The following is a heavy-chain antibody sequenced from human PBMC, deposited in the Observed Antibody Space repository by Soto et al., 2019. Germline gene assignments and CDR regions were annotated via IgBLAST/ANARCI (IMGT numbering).Heavy chain of an antibody. D-gene: IGHD3-9*01. CDR3: SRDDSDWFFN. V-gene: IGHV3-73*01. J-gene: IGHJ4*02. Sequence: GRPLRLSCAASGVKFVASARRWVSKASGKGLEWLGRIGSKGETYATAYAASVKGRFTISRDDSKNTAYLQMNSLESEDTAVYYCSRDDSDWFFNWGRGTLVTVSS. CDR1: GVKFVASA. CDR2: IGSKGETYAT.